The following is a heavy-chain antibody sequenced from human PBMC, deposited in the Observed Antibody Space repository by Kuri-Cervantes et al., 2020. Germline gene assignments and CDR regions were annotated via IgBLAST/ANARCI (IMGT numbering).Heavy chain of an antibody. CDR2: ISSSSYI. Sequence: GGSLRLSWAASGFTFSSYSMNWVRQAPGKGLEWVSSISSSSYIYYADSVKGRFTISRDNAKNSLYLQMNSLRAEDTAVYYCARAGDSGYYYWGQGTLVTVSS. V-gene: IGHV3-21*01. D-gene: IGHD2-15*01. J-gene: IGHJ4*02. CDR1: GFTFSSYS. CDR3: ARAGDSGYYY.